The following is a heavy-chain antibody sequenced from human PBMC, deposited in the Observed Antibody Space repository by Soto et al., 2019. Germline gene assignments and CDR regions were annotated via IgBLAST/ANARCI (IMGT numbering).Heavy chain of an antibody. CDR3: AKALGYCTNGVCFSYFYYGMDV. V-gene: IGHV3-23*01. D-gene: IGHD2-8*01. CDR1: GFIFSNYV. J-gene: IGHJ6*02. Sequence: GGSLRLSCSASGFIFSNYVMYWVRQAPGKGLEWVASMCGSGGSKYYADSVKGRFTISRDNFKDTLYLQMTSLRAEDTAVYYCAKALGYCTNGVCFSYFYYGMDVWGQGTTVTVSS. CDR2: MCGSGGSK.